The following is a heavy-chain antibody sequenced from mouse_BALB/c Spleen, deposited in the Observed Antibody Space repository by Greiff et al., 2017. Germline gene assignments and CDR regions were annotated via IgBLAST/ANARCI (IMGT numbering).Heavy chain of an antibody. V-gene: IGHV1-15*01. Sequence: QVQLQQSGAELVRPGASVTLSCKASGYTFTDYEMHWVKQTPVHGLEWIGAIDPETGGTAYNQKFKGKATLTADQSSSTAYMELRSLTSEDSAVYYCTRSGFTTARFAYWGQGTLVTVSA. CDR1: GYTFTDYE. D-gene: IGHD1-2*01. J-gene: IGHJ3*01. CDR2: IDPETGGT. CDR3: TRSGFTTARFAY.